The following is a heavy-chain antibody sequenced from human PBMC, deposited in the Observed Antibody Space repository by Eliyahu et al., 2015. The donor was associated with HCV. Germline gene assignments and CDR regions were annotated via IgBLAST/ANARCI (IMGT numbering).Heavy chain of an antibody. CDR2: SIPIFGTA. Sequence: QVQLVQSGAEVKKPGSSVKVSXKASGGXFXIYTSXXXRQXPGQGLEWMGGSIPIFGTANYAQKXQGRVTITADESTSTAYMELSSLRSEDTAVYYCARGPETKSAYYYNYWGQGTLVTVSS. CDR3: ARGPETKSAYYYNY. D-gene: IGHD3-22*01. J-gene: IGHJ4*02. V-gene: IGHV1-69*01. CDR1: GGXFXIYT.